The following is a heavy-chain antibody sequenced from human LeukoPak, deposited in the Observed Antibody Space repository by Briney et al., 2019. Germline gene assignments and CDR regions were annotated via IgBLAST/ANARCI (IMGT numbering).Heavy chain of an antibody. CDR1: GFTFSGYA. J-gene: IGHJ4*02. CDR2: ISGSGGST. D-gene: IGHD6-19*01. CDR3: AIDFISGWYRDLGY. V-gene: IGHV3-23*01. Sequence: PGGSLRLSCAASGFTFSGYAMSWVRQAPGKGLEWVSAISGSGGSTYYADSVKGRFTISRDNSRDTLYLQMNSLRAEDTAVYYCAIDFISGWYRDLGYWGQGTLVTFSS.